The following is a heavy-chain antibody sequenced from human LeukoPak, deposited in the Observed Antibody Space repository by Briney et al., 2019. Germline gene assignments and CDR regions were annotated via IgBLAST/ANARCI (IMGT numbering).Heavy chain of an antibody. CDR3: TRNGDYCLDY. Sequence: PSETLSLTCTVSGGSISSGGYYWSWIRQHPGKGLEWIGYIYYSGSTYYNPSLKSRVTISVDNSKNQFSLKLTSVTAADTAMYYCTRNGDYCLDYWGQGTLVTVSS. V-gene: IGHV4-31*09. CDR2: IYYSGST. CDR1: GGSISSGGYY. J-gene: IGHJ4*02. D-gene: IGHD3-3*01.